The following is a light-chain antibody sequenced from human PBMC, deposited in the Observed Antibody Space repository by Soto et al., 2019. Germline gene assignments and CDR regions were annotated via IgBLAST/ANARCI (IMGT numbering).Light chain of an antibody. CDR1: QSISSW. Sequence: DFQMTQSPSTLSASVGDRVTITCRASQSISSWLAWYQQKPGKAPKLLIYKASTLKSGVPSRFSGSGSGTEFTLTISSLQPDDFATYYCQHYNSYSEAFGQGTKVE. J-gene: IGKJ1*01. CDR2: KAS. CDR3: QHYNSYSEA. V-gene: IGKV1-5*03.